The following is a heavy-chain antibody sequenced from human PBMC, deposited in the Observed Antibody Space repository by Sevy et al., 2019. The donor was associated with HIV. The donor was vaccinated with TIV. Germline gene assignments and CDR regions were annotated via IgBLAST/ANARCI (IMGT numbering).Heavy chain of an antibody. CDR1: GGSISSGDYY. V-gene: IGHV4-30-4*01. J-gene: IGHJ4*02. D-gene: IGHD3-22*01. Sequence: SETLSLTCTVSGGSISSGDYYWSWIRQPPGKGLERIGYIYYSGSTYYNPSLKSRVTISVDTSKNQFSLKLSSVTAADTAVYYCARWYYYDSSGFWVDYWGQGTLVTVSS. CDR2: IYYSGST. CDR3: ARWYYYDSSGFWVDY.